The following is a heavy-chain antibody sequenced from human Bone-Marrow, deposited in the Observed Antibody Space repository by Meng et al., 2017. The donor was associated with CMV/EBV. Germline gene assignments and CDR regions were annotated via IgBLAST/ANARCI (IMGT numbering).Heavy chain of an antibody. CDR1: SY. CDR3: ARDHTSGLVVPAAIGNWYFDL. J-gene: IGHJ2*01. V-gene: IGHV1-46*01. Sequence: SYTPWVGHVPGQGLEWMGIINPSGGGTRYTQEFQGKVTMTRDTSTSTVYMELSSLRSEDTAVYCCARDHTSGLVVPAAIGNWYFDLWGRGTLVTVSS. CDR2: INPSGGGT. D-gene: IGHD2-2*02.